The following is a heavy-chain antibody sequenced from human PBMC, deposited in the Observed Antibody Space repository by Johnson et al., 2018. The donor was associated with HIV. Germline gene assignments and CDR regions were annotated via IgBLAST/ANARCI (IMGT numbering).Heavy chain of an antibody. Sequence: QVQLVESGGGLVQPGRSLRLSCAASGFTFGSYGMHWVRQAPGKGLEWVAVMSYDGTNKYYADSVKGRFTISRDNFKNTLFLQMNSLRVEDTAEYYCVKDRGRPGTPAGLDIWGQGTVVTVSS. D-gene: IGHD3-16*01. CDR1: GFTFGSYG. CDR3: VKDRGRPGTPAGLDI. J-gene: IGHJ3*02. V-gene: IGHV3-30*18. CDR2: MSYDGTNK.